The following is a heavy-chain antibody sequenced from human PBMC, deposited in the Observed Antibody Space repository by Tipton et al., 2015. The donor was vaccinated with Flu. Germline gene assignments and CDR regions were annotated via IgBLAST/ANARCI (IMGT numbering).Heavy chain of an antibody. CDR2: IYYSGST. Sequence: TLSLTCTVSGGSISSSYWSWIRQPPGKGLEWIGYIYYSGSTNYNPSLKSRVTISVDTSKNQFSLKLSSVTAADTAVYYCATNYYGSGRYGLSWGQGTLVTVSS. D-gene: IGHD3-10*01. J-gene: IGHJ5*02. CDR3: ATNYYGSGRYGLS. CDR1: GGSISSSY. V-gene: IGHV4-59*08.